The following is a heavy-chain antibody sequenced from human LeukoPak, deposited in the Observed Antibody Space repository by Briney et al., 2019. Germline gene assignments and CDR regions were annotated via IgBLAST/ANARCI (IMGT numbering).Heavy chain of an antibody. CDR3: ARRGVVIRVILVGFHKEAFYFDS. Sequence: GGSLRLSCAVSGITLSNYGMSWVRQAPGKGLEWVAGISDSGGSTNYADSVKGRLTISRDNPRNTLYLQMNSLRAEDTAVYFCARRGVVIRVILVGFHKEAFYFDSWGQGALVTVSS. J-gene: IGHJ4*02. CDR2: ISDSGGST. V-gene: IGHV3-23*01. D-gene: IGHD3-22*01. CDR1: GITLSNYG.